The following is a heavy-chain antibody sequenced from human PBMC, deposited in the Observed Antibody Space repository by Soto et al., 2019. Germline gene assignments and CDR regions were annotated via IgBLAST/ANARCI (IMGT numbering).Heavy chain of an antibody. Sequence: SVKVSCKASGGTFSSYAISWVRQAPGQGLEWMGGIIPIFGTANYAQKFQGRVTITADESTSTAYMELSSLRSEDTAVYYCARGYCSSTSCYNYYYSYGMDVWGQGTTVTVSS. J-gene: IGHJ6*02. CDR2: IIPIFGTA. V-gene: IGHV1-69*13. D-gene: IGHD2-2*01. CDR3: ARGYCSSTSCYNYYYSYGMDV. CDR1: GGTFSSYA.